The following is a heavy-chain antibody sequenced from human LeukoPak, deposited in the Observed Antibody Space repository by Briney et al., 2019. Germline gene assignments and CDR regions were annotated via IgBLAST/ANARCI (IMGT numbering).Heavy chain of an antibody. D-gene: IGHD1-14*01. CDR1: GFTFNRYG. V-gene: IGHV3-23*01. J-gene: IGHJ4*02. Sequence: GGTLRLSCAASGFTFNRYGMSWVRQAPGKGLEWVSSISSSSSYIYYADSVKGRFTISRANSENTLYLQMNNLRAEDTAVYYCAKATGYLLWGQGTLVTVSS. CDR3: AKATGYLL. CDR2: ISSSSSYI.